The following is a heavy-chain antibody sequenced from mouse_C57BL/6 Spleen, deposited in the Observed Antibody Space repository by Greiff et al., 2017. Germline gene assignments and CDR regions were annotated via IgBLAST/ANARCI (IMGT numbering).Heavy chain of an antibody. D-gene: IGHD1-1*01. CDR1: YFAFMASA. CDR2: FTMYSDAT. CDR3: ARSQTLAAGSSPHYAMDY. J-gene: IGHJ4*01. V-gene: IGHV1-49*01. Sequence: LKESGAELVRPGSSVKLSCKDSYFAFMASAMHWVKQRPGHGLEWIGSFTMYSDATEYSENFKGKATLTANTSSGAAYMELSSLTSEDSAVYYCARSQTLAAGSSPHYAMDYWGQGTSVTVSS.